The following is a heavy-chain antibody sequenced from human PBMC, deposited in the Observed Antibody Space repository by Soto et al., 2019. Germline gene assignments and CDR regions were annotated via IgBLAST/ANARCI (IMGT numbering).Heavy chain of an antibody. CDR2: ISSSSSYI. Sequence: GGSLRLSCAACGFTVSSYSMNWVRQAPGKGLEWVSSISSSSSYIYYADSVKGRFTISRDNAKNSLYLQMNSLRAEDTAVYYCARDRRDGYNFDYWGQGTLVTVSS. V-gene: IGHV3-21*01. J-gene: IGHJ4*02. CDR1: GFTVSSYS. D-gene: IGHD5-12*01. CDR3: ARDRRDGYNFDY.